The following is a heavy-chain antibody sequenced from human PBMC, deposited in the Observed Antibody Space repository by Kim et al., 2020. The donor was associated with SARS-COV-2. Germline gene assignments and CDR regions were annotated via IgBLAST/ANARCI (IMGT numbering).Heavy chain of an antibody. Sequence: ASVKVSCKASGYTFTGYYMHWVRQAPGQGLEWMGRINPNSGGTNYAQKFQGRVTMTRDTSISTAYMELSRLRSDDTAVYYCARAPLYGSGSYYDYWGQGTLVTVSS. D-gene: IGHD3-10*01. CDR1: GYTFTGYY. CDR2: INPNSGGT. J-gene: IGHJ4*02. V-gene: IGHV1-2*06. CDR3: ARAPLYGSGSYYDY.